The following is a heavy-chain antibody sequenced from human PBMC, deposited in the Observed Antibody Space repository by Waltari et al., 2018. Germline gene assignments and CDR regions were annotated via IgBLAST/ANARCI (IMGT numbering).Heavy chain of an antibody. J-gene: IGHJ6*02. D-gene: IGHD2-2*01. V-gene: IGHV3-53*01. CDR1: GFSVSSNY. Sequence: EVQLVESGGGLIQPGESLRLSCAASGFSVSSNYMSWVRQVPGKGLEWVSVIYSGGSIYYADSVKGRFSISRDNSKNTLYLQMNSLRDEDSAIYYCARERPVVYYGMDVWVRGTTVTVSS. CDR3: ARERPVVYYGMDV. CDR2: IYSGGSI.